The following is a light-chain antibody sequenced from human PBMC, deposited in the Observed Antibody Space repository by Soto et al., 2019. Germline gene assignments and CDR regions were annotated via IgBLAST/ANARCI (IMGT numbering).Light chain of an antibody. CDR3: QQRGT. J-gene: IGKJ3*01. V-gene: IGKV3-15*01. CDR2: GAS. Sequence: EIVMTQSPATLSVSPGERATLSCRASQSVSNNLAWYQQQPGQAPRLLIYGASTTASGIPARFSGSGSGTDFTLTISSLEPEDLAVYYCQQRGTFGPGTKVDIK. CDR1: QSVSNN.